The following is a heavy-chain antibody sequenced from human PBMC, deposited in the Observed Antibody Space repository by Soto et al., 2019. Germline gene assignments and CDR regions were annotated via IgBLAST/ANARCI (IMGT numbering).Heavy chain of an antibody. CDR2: VIPILGTA. CDR3: ARLGHPGH. Sequence: QVQLVQSGAEVKKPGSSVKVSCTASGGSLRNSVISWVRQAPAQRLEWMGGVIPILGTANYAQKFQGRVTQPAAEATSTAYMDLRSLSPDDTAVYYCARLGHPGHWGPGTLVIVSS. V-gene: IGHV1-69*01. CDR1: GGSLRNSV. J-gene: IGHJ4*02.